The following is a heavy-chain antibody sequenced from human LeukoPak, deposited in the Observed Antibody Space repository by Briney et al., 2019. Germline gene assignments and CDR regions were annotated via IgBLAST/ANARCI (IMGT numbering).Heavy chain of an antibody. CDR2: IYSGGST. D-gene: IGHD6-19*01. V-gene: IGHV3-66*01. CDR3: ARESSGWWGFDY. Sequence: GGSLRLSCAASGFTFSSYSMNWVRQAPGKGLEWVSVIYSGGSTYYADSVKGRFTISRDNSKNTLYLQMNSLRAEDTAVYYCARESSGWWGFDYWGQGTLVTVSS. CDR1: GFTFSSYS. J-gene: IGHJ4*02.